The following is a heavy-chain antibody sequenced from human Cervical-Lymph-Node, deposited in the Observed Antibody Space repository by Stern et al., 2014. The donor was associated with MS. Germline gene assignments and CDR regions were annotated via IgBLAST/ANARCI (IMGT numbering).Heavy chain of an antibody. CDR2: IYYTGPT. CDR3: ARRGVSRDGYNPFHD. Sequence: QLQLQESGPGLVKPSETLSLSCSVSGASISGGYYYWGWIRQPPGKGLEWIGSIYYTGPTSTNPPPKSRVTIPVAPSKNQFPLKLRSATAADTAVYYCARRGVSRDGYNPFHDWGQGSLVTVSS. CDR1: GASISGGYYY. J-gene: IGHJ4*02. V-gene: IGHV4-39*01. D-gene: IGHD5-24*01.